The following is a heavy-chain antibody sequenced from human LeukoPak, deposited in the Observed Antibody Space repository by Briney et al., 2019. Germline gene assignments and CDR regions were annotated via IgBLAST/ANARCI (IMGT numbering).Heavy chain of an antibody. CDR3: ARDGGNWGCRGDY. CDR2: ISSSSSYI. V-gene: IGHV3-21*01. D-gene: IGHD7-27*01. J-gene: IGHJ4*02. Sequence: GGSLRLSCAASGFTFSSYSMNWVRQAPGKGLEWVSSISSSSSYIYYADSVKGRFTISRDNAKNSLYLQMNSLRAEDTAVYYCARDGGNWGCRGDYWGQGTLVTVSS. CDR1: GFTFSSYS.